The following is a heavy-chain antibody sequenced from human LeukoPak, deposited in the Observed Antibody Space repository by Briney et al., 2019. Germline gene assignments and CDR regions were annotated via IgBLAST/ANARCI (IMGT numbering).Heavy chain of an antibody. CDR1: GFTFSSYS. CDR3: ARVGLYCGGDCSVFDY. V-gene: IGHV3-21*01. Sequence: PGGSLRLSCAASGFTFSSYSMTWVRQAPGKGLEWVSSISSSSSYIYYADSVKGRFTISRDNAKNSLYLQMNSLRAEDTAVYYCARVGLYCGGDCSVFDYWGQGTLVTVSS. D-gene: IGHD2-21*02. J-gene: IGHJ4*02. CDR2: ISSSSSYI.